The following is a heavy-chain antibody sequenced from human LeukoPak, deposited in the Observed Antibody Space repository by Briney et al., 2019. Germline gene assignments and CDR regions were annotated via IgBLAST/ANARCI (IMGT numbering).Heavy chain of an antibody. CDR3: ARVTYYYDSSGYSRLDYYYGMDV. CDR1: GYTFTSYV. D-gene: IGHD3-22*01. Sequence: GASVKVSCKASGYTFTSYVISWVRQAPGQGLEWMGWISAYNGNTNYAQKLQGRVTMTTDTSTSTAYMELRSLRSDDTAVYYCARVTYYYDSSGYSRLDYYYGMDVWGQGTTVTVSS. J-gene: IGHJ6*02. V-gene: IGHV1-18*01. CDR2: ISAYNGNT.